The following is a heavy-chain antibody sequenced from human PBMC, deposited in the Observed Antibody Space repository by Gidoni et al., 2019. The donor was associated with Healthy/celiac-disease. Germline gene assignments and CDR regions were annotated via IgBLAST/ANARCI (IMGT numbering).Heavy chain of an antibody. CDR1: VFTFSSFA. CDR2: ISYDGSNK. Sequence: QVQLLESGGGVVHPGRSLSLSCSASVFTFSSFAMHWVRQAPGKGLEWVAVISYDGSNKYYADSVKGRFTISRDNSKNTLYLQMNSLRAEDTAVYYCARGESGAFDIWGQGTMVTVSS. V-gene: IGHV3-30-3*01. J-gene: IGHJ3*02. CDR3: ARGESGAFDI.